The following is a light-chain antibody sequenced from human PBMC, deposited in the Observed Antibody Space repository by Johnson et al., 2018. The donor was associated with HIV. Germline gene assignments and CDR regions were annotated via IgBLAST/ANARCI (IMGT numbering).Light chain of an antibody. J-gene: IGLJ1*01. CDR3: GTWDSSLSASYV. CDR2: ENN. V-gene: IGLV1-51*02. Sequence: QPVLTQPPSVSAAPGQKVTISCSGSSSNIGNNYVSWYQQLPGTAPKLLIYENNKRPSGIPDRFSGSKSGTSATLGITGLQTGDEADYYCGTWDSSLSASYVFGTGTKVTGL. CDR1: SSNIGNNY.